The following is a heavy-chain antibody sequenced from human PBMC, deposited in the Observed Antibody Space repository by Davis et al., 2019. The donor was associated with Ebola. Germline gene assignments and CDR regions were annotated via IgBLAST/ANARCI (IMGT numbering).Heavy chain of an antibody. CDR1: GGSTSSSSYY. CDR3: ARGTSGAEH. Sequence: MPSETLSLTCIVSGGSTSSSSYYWNWIRQPPGKGLEWIGYVYYSGSTNYNPSLKSRVTISVDTSKNQFSLTLRSVTAADTAVYYCARGTSGAEHWGQGTLATVSS. J-gene: IGHJ4*02. D-gene: IGHD7-27*01. CDR2: VYYSGST. V-gene: IGHV4-61*01.